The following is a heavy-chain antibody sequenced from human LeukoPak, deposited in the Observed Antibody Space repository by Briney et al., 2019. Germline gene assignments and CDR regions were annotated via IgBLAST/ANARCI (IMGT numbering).Heavy chain of an antibody. D-gene: IGHD1-26*01. CDR3: ARSLFRPGIVGATLYYFDY. CDR2: ISYIGNT. J-gene: IGHJ4*02. Sequence: SETLPLTCTVSGASITSHYWSWIRQPPGKGLEWIGYISYIGNTNYNPSLKSRVTISIDTSKNQFSLKLSSVTAPDTAVYYCARSLFRPGIVGATLYYFDYWGQGALVTVSS. V-gene: IGHV4-59*11. CDR1: GASITSHY.